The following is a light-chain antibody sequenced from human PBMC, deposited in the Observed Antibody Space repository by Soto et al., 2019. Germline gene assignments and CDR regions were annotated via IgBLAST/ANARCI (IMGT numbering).Light chain of an antibody. CDR3: CSYAGSYGYV. J-gene: IGLJ1*01. CDR1: SSDVGGYNY. V-gene: IGLV2-11*01. CDR2: AVS. Sequence: QTVLTQPRSVSGSPGQSGTISCTGTSSDVGGYNYVSWYQQHPGKAPKLMIYAVSKRPSGVPDRFSGSKSGNTASLTISGLQAEDEADYYCCSYAGSYGYVFGTGTKVTVL.